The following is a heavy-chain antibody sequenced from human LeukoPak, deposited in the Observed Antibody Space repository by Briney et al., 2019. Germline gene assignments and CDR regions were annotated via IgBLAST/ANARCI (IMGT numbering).Heavy chain of an antibody. J-gene: IGHJ3*02. CDR2: IYYSGST. CDR1: GGSISSGDYY. CDR3: ARGEEGGYALDAFDI. V-gene: IGHV4-30-4*01. D-gene: IGHD5-12*01. Sequence: SETLSLTCTVSGGSISSGDYYWSWIRQPPGKGLEWIGYIYYSGSTYYNPSLKSRVTISVDTSKNQFSLKLSSVTAADTAVYYCARGEEGGYALDAFDIWGQGTMVTVSS.